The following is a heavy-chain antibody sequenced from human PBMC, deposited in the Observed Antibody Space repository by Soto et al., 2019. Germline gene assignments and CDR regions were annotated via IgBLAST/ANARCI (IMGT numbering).Heavy chain of an antibody. CDR3: ARGWYCSSTSCSTPGVDP. CDR1: GYTFTSYG. CDR2: ISAYNGNT. D-gene: IGHD2-2*01. Sequence: ASVKVSCKASGYTFTSYGISWVRQAPGQGLEWMGWISAYNGNTNYAQKLQGRVTMTTDTSTSTAYMELRSLRSDDTAVYYCARGWYCSSTSCSTPGVDPWGQGTLVTVSS. J-gene: IGHJ5*02. V-gene: IGHV1-18*01.